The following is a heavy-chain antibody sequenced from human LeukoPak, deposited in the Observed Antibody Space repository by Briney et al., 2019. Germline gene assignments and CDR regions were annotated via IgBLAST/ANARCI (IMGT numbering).Heavy chain of an antibody. D-gene: IGHD6-19*01. Sequence: SETLSLTCTVSDVSISTYYWNWIRQPAGKGLEWIGRIYTSGTTNYSPSLKSRITMSVGTSKNQFSLNLSSVTAADTAVYYCARARSPNIAVAGACFDYWGKGILVTVSS. CDR3: ARARSPNIAVAGACFDY. J-gene: IGHJ4*02. CDR2: IYTSGTT. CDR1: DVSISTYY. V-gene: IGHV4-4*07.